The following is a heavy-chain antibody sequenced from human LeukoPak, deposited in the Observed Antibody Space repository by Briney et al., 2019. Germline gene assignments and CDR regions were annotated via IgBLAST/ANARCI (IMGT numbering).Heavy chain of an antibody. D-gene: IGHD2-2*01. CDR3: ASNIVVVPDNWFDP. J-gene: IGHJ5*02. Sequence: SETLSLTCTVSGGSISSGSYYWRWIRQPAGKGLEWIGRIYTSGSTNYNPSLKSRVTISVDTSKNQFSLKLSSVTAADTAVYYCASNIVVVPDNWFDPWGQGTLVTVSS. CDR1: GGSISSGSYY. CDR2: IYTSGST. V-gene: IGHV4-61*02.